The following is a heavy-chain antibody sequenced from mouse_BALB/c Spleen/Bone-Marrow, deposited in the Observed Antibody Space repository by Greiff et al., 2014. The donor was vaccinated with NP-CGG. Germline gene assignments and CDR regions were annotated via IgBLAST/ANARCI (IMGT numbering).Heavy chain of an antibody. CDR1: GYSFTGYY. J-gene: IGHJ4*01. CDR2: INPYNGAT. Sequence: VQLQQSGPELVKPGASVKITCKASGYSFTGYYMHWVKQSHVKSLEWIGRINPYNGATSYNQNFKDEASLTVDKSSSTAYMELHSLTSEDSAVYYCARGDYPYAMDYWGQGTSVTVSS. CDR3: ARGDYPYAMDY. D-gene: IGHD2-4*01. V-gene: IGHV1-26*01.